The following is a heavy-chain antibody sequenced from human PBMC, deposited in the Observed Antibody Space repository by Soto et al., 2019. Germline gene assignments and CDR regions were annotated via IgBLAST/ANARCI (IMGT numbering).Heavy chain of an antibody. CDR1: GGSISEKY. Sequence: KPSGTLSLTCTVSGGSISEKYRSWIRQSPGKGLEWIGYIYYSGSTNSNPSLKSRVTISIDPSKNQFSLKLRSVTPADTAVYYCARDSPGYYDTWGQGTQVTVSS. J-gene: IGHJ4*02. V-gene: IGHV4-59*01. CDR3: ARDSPGYYDT. CDR2: IYYSGST.